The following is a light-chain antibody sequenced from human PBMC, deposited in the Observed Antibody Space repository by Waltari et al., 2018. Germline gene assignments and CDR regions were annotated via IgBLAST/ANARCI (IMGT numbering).Light chain of an antibody. V-gene: IGKV4-1*01. CDR1: QSVLYSSNNKNY. J-gene: IGKJ2*01. Sequence: DIVMTQSPDSLAVYLGEKATINCQSSQSVLYSSNNKNYLAWYQQKPGQPPKLLIYGASTRESGVPDRFSGSGSGTDFTLTISSLQAEDVAGYYCQQYYSTPYTFGQETKLEIK. CDR2: GAS. CDR3: QQYYSTPYT.